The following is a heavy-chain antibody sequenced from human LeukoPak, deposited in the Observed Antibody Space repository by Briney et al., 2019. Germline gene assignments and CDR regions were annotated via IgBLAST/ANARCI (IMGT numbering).Heavy chain of an antibody. CDR1: GFNFRDDT. D-gene: IGHD6-13*01. Sequence: PGRSLRLSCAASGFNFRDDTMHWVRQAPGKGLEWVAVISYDASQKYYVDFVQGRFSISRDNSKDTMSLQMNSLRAGDTAVYYCARAASSSWHNFDYWGQGTLVTVSS. V-gene: IGHV3-30*04. J-gene: IGHJ4*02. CDR2: ISYDASQK. CDR3: ARAASSSWHNFDY.